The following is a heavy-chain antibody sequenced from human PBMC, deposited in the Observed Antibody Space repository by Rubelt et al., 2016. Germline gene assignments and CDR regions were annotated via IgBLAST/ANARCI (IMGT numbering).Heavy chain of an antibody. CDR3: ARRYCSGDGCSTVDY. CDR1: GGSIGNSGYS. J-gene: IGHJ4*02. D-gene: IGHD2-15*01. V-gene: IGHV4-39*07. Sequence: QLQLQESGPGLVKPSETLSPTCTVSGGSIGNSGYSWGWIRQPPGKGLEWIGSIYYSGGTYYNPSLKSRVTISVETSKKQVSLKLSSVTAADTAVYYWARRYCSGDGCSTVDYWGQGTLVTVSS. CDR2: IYYSGGT.